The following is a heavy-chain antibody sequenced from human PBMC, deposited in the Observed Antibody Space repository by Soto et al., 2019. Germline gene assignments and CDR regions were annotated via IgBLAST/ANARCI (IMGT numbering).Heavy chain of an antibody. CDR1: SGSFSGYY. V-gene: IGHV4-34*01. CDR3: ARHGGYYFDY. D-gene: IGHD3-16*01. J-gene: IGHJ4*02. Sequence: PSETLSLTCAFSSGSFSGYYWNWFRQPPGKGLEWIGELYQGLSIVYNPSLESRVTISGDSSKNHFSLKLRSLTAADKAVYYCARHGGYYFDYWGKGTLVTV. CDR2: LYQGLSI.